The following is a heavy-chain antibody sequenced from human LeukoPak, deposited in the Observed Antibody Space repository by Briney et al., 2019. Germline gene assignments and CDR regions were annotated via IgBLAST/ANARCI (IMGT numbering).Heavy chain of an antibody. Sequence: GGSLRLSCAASGFTFSTYSMHWVRQAPGKGLVWVSYIKPDGSNTAYADSVKGRFTFSRDNSKNTLYLQMNSLRAEDTAVYYCAKKEGYYYDSGGYYVEYFQHWGQGTLVTVSS. J-gene: IGHJ1*01. V-gene: IGHV3-74*01. CDR2: IKPDGSNT. D-gene: IGHD3-22*01. CDR1: GFTFSTYS. CDR3: AKKEGYYYDSGGYYVEYFQH.